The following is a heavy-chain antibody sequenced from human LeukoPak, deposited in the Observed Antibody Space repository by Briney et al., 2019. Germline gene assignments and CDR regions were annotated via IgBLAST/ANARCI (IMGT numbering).Heavy chain of an antibody. D-gene: IGHD3-3*01. V-gene: IGHV5-51*01. Sequence: GESLKISCKGSGYSFTSYWISWVRQMPGKGLEWMGIIYPGDSDTRYSPSFQGQVTISADKSISTAYLQWSSLKASDTAMYYCARPSYYDFWSGPYFDYWGQGTLVTVSS. CDR3: ARPSYYDFWSGPYFDY. J-gene: IGHJ4*02. CDR2: IYPGDSDT. CDR1: GYSFTSYW.